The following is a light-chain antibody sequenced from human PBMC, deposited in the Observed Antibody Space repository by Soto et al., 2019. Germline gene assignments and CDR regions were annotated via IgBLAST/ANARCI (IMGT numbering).Light chain of an antibody. CDR3: QQRSNWPLT. Sequence: EIVMRQSPATLSVSPGEGASLSCRASQSVSSYLAWYQQKPGQAPRLLIYDASNRATGIPARFSGSGSGTDFTLTISSLEPEDFAVYYCQQRSNWPLTFGGGTKVDI. J-gene: IGKJ4*01. CDR1: QSVSSY. CDR2: DAS. V-gene: IGKV3-11*01.